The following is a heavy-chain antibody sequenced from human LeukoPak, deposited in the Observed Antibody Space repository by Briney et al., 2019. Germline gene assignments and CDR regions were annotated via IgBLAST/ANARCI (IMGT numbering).Heavy chain of an antibody. CDR3: AKDTHIGYGDPSALYDY. CDR2: IRYDGSNK. J-gene: IGHJ4*02. V-gene: IGHV3-30*02. Sequence: PGGSLRLSCAASGFTFNKYGMHWVRQAPGEGLEWVTFIRYDGSNKYYADSVKGRFAISRDNSKNTLYLQMNSLRAEDTAVYYCAKDTHIGYGDPSALYDYWGQGTLVTVSS. D-gene: IGHD4-17*01. CDR1: GFTFNKYG.